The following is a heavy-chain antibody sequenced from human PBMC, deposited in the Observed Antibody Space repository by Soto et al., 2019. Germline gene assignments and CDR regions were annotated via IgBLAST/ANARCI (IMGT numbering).Heavy chain of an antibody. CDR2: ISSSSSYI. CDR3: ARDRPTVTTYYFAY. J-gene: IGHJ4*02. Sequence: EVQLVESGGGLVKPGGSLRLSCAASGFTFRSYSMNWVRQAPGTGLEWVSSISSSSSYIYYAVSVKCRFTISGDNGKNCSYLQMNSTIAEDTAVSYGARDRPTVTTYYFAYWGQGTMVTVSS. CDR1: GFTFRSYS. V-gene: IGHV3-21*01. D-gene: IGHD4-17*01.